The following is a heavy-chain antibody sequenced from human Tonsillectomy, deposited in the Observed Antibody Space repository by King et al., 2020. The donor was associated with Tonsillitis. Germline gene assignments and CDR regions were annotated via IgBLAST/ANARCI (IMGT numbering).Heavy chain of an antibody. Sequence: QLVQSGGGLVQPGGSLRLSCAASGFTFSSYSMNWVRQAPGKGLEWVSYISSRFITIDYADSVKCRFTISRDNAKNSLYLQMNSLRAEDTAVYYCARDRMVGLGYGMDVWGQGTTVTVSS. D-gene: IGHD1-26*01. CDR2: ISSRFITI. CDR1: GFTFSSYS. J-gene: IGHJ6*02. CDR3: ARDRMVGLGYGMDV. V-gene: IGHV3-48*01.